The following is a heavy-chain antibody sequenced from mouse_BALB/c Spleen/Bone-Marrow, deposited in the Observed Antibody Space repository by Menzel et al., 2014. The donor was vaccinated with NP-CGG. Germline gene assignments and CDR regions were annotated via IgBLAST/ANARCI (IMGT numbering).Heavy chain of an antibody. CDR2: ISSGGTT. V-gene: IGHV5-6-5*01. CDR1: GFTFSSCA. J-gene: IGHJ2*01. Sequence: DVKLVESGGGLVKPGGSLKLSCAASGFTFSSCALSWVRQTPEKRLEWVASISSGGTTYYQDSVKGRFTISRDNARNILYLQMSSLGSEDTAIFYCAAITTVAYWGQGTILTVTS. CDR3: AAITTVAY. D-gene: IGHD1-1*01.